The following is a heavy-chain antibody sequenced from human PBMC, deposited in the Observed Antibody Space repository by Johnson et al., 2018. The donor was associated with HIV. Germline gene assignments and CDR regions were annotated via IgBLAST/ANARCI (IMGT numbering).Heavy chain of an antibody. CDR3: AKPLVGATRDDAFDV. Sequence: QVQLVESGGGLVQRGGFLRLSCAASGFTFSSYDMHWVRQATGKGLAWVSGVTGTGGDTYYADSAKGRFTISRDNSKNTLYLQMNSLSAEDTAVYYCAKPLVGATRDDAFDVWGQGTMVTVSS. CDR1: GFTFSSYD. J-gene: IGHJ3*01. CDR2: VTGTGGDT. V-gene: IGHV3-NL1*01. D-gene: IGHD1-26*01.